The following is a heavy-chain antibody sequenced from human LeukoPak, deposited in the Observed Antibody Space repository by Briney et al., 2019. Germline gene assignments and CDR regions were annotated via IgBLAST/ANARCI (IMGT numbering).Heavy chain of an antibody. V-gene: IGHV4-59*01. J-gene: IGHJ3*02. CDR1: GGSISSYY. D-gene: IGHD3-22*01. CDR2: IYDSGST. Sequence: KPSETLSLTCTVSGGSISSYYWSWIRQPPGKGLEWIGYIYDSGSTNYNPSLKSRVTISVDTSKNQFSLKLSSVTAADTAVYYCACLTTADAFDIWGQGTMVTVSS. CDR3: ACLTTADAFDI.